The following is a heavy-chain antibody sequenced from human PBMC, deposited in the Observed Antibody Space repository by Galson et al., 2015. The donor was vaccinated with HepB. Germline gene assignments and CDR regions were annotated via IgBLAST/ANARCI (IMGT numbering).Heavy chain of an antibody. V-gene: IGHV4-31*03. Sequence: TLSLTCTVSDDSISSGGYYWTWFRHHPGRGLEWIGYVYRSGFAYYNPSLKSRVAMSVDTSENQFSLKLRSVTASDTAIYYCARDLTCSGGCGFNRYFDLWGRGTLVTVSS. CDR3: ARDLTCSGGCGFNRYFDL. D-gene: IGHD2-15*01. J-gene: IGHJ2*01. CDR2: VYRSGFA. CDR1: DDSISSGGYY.